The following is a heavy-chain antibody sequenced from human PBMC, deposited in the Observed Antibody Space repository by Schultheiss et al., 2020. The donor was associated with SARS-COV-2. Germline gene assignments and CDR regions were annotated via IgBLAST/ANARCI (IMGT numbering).Heavy chain of an antibody. CDR2: IIPIFGTA. D-gene: IGHD1-26*01. J-gene: IGHJ5*02. CDR3: ARAEPNWFDP. CDR1: GYTFTSYG. V-gene: IGHV1-18*01. Sequence: ASVKVSCKASGYTFTSYGISWVRQAPGQGLEWMGGIIPIFGTANYAQKFQGRVTMTTDTSTSTAYMELRSLRSDDTAVYYCARAEPNWFDPWGQGTLVTVSS.